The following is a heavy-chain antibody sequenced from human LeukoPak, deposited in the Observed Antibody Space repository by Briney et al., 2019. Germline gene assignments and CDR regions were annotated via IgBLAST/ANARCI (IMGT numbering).Heavy chain of an antibody. J-gene: IGHJ3*02. V-gene: IGHV3-20*04. Sequence: PGGSLRLSCAASGFTFDDYGMNWVRQAPGKGLVWVSGINWNGGSTGYADSVKGRFTISRDNAKNSLYLQMNSLRAEDTALYYCARDGGYDSSGVDAFDIWGQGTMVTVSS. CDR3: ARDGGYDSSGVDAFDI. CDR2: INWNGGST. D-gene: IGHD3-22*01. CDR1: GFTFDDYG.